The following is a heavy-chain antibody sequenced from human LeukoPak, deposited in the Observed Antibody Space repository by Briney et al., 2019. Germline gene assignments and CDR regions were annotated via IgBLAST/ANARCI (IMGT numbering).Heavy chain of an antibody. CDR2: IYYSGYT. CDR1: GGSISSDAYR. D-gene: IGHD7-27*01. J-gene: IGHJ4*02. CDR3: ARLDWGSGGSGSVDY. V-gene: IGHV4-39*01. Sequence: PSETLSLTCTVSGGSISSDAYRWGWIRQPPGKGLEWIGNIYYSGYTYYNPSLKSRVTISVDTSKNQLSLKLTSVTAADTAVYYCARLDWGSGGSGSVDYWGQGTLVTVSS.